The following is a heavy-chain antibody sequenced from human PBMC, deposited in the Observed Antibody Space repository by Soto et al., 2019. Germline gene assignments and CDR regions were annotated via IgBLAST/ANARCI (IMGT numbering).Heavy chain of an antibody. CDR3: ARGPLVVLNYFPS. CDR2: IFPLTDIP. J-gene: IGHJ4*02. V-gene: IGHV1-69*02. CDR1: GGTFRNYP. Sequence: QVQLVQSGPEVKKPGSSVKVSCKASGGTFRNYPINWVRQAPGQGLEWMGSIFPLTDIPDYAQNFQARLTISADRSTSTAYMELNSLTSDETAMYFCARGPLVVLNYFPSWGQGTLVTVSS.